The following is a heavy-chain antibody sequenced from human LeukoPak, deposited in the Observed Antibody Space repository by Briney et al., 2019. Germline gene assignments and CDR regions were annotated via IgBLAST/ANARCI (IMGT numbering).Heavy chain of an antibody. CDR2: IYYSGST. CDR3: ARAARPAGVGHDY. J-gene: IGHJ4*02. CDR1: GGSISIGDYY. D-gene: IGHD6-6*01. Sequence: SQTLFPTCTVSGGSISIGDYYGSWIRQPPGKGLEWIGYIYYSGSTYYNPSLKSRVTISVDTSKNQFSLKLSSVTAADTAVYYCARAARPAGVGHDYWGQGTLVTVTS. V-gene: IGHV4-30-4*01.